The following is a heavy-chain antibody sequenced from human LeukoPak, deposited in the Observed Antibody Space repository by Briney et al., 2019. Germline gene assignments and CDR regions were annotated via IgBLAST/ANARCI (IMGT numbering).Heavy chain of an antibody. D-gene: IGHD3-22*01. CDR3: ARRLYYYDSSGYYYGLGAFVI. CDR1: GGSISSSSYY. Sequence: PSETLSLTCTVSGGSISSSSYYWGWIRQPPGKGLEWIGSIYYSGSTYYNPSLKSRVTISVDTSKNQFSLKLSSVTAADTAVYYCARRLYYYDSSGYYYGLGAFVIWGQGTMVTVSS. CDR2: IYYSGST. V-gene: IGHV4-39*01. J-gene: IGHJ3*02.